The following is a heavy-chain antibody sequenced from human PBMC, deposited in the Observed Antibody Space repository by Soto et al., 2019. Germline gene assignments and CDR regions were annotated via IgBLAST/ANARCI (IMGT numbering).Heavy chain of an antibody. D-gene: IGHD3-22*01. CDR3: ARDYEFGFDI. Sequence: EVQLVESGGGLAQPGGSLRLSCEASAFTLSSYWMSWVRQAPGKGLEWVANIKPDGSEKYYVDSVKGRFTISRDNTKNSLYLHMSTLRPEDTAIYYCARDYEFGFDIWGQGTLVTVSS. CDR1: AFTLSSYW. J-gene: IGHJ3*02. CDR2: IKPDGSEK. V-gene: IGHV3-7*01.